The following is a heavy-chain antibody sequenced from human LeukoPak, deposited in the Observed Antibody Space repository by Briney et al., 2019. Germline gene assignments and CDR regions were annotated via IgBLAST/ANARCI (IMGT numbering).Heavy chain of an antibody. D-gene: IGHD2-15*01. CDR1: GITFSSYW. CDR3: VIDLGDYNDF. Sequence: GGSLRLSCAVSGITFSSYWMHWVRQDPGRGLLWVSRINTQGTYTNYADSVKGRFTISRDNAKNTLYLQMSSLRADDTAVYYCVIDLGDYNDFWGQGTLVTVSS. CDR2: INTQGTYT. V-gene: IGHV3-74*01. J-gene: IGHJ4*02.